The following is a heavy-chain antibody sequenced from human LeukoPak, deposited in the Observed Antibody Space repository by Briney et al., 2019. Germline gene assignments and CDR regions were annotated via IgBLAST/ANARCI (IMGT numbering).Heavy chain of an antibody. J-gene: IGHJ4*02. CDR3: ARGFQGVYDY. V-gene: IGHV4-39*07. Sequence: SETLSLTCTVSGGSISSSSYYWGWIRQPLGKGLEWIGSIYYSGSTYYNPSLKSRVTISVDTSKNQFSLKLSSVTAADTAVYYCARGFQGVYDYWGQGALVIVSS. CDR1: GGSISSSSYY. CDR2: IYYSGST. D-gene: IGHD5/OR15-5a*01.